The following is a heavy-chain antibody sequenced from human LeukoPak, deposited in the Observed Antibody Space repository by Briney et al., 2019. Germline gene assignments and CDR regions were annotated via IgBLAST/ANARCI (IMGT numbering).Heavy chain of an antibody. CDR2: IYYSGSI. CDR3: ARVVSYCYGEDFQH. Sequence: SETLSLTCTVSGGSISSYYWSWIRQPPGKGLEWIGYIYYSGSINYNPSLKSRVTISVDTSKDQFSLKLSSVTAADTAVYYCARVVSYCYGEDFQHWGQGTLVTVSS. J-gene: IGHJ1*01. CDR1: GGSISSYY. D-gene: IGHD5-18*01. V-gene: IGHV4-59*01.